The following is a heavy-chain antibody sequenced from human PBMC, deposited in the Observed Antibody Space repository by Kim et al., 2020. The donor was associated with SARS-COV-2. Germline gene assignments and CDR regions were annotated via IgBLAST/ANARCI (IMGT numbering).Heavy chain of an antibody. CDR1: GFTFSSYG. CDR3: AKAFRSDYDILTGYSSPEYYFDY. V-gene: IGHV3-30*18. CDR2: ISYDGSNK. Sequence: GGSLRLSCAASGFTFSSYGMHWVRQAPGKGLEWVAVISYDGSNKYYADSVKGRFTISRDNSKNTLYLQMNSLRAEDTAVYYCAKAFRSDYDILTGYSSPEYYFDYWGQGTLVTVSS. J-gene: IGHJ4*02. D-gene: IGHD3-9*01.